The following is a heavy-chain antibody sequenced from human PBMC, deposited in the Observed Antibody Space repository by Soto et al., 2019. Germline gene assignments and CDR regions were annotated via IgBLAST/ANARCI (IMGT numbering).Heavy chain of an antibody. CDR2: IYYSGST. D-gene: IGHD5-18*01. CDR1: GGSISSYY. CDR3: ARGGNVDTAMEDFDY. Sequence: PSETLSLTCTVSGGSISSYYWSWIRQPPGKGLEWIGYIYYSGSTNYNPSLKSRVTISVDTSKNQFSLKLSSVTAADTAVYYCARGGNVDTAMEDFDYWGQGTLVTVSS. J-gene: IGHJ4*02. V-gene: IGHV4-59*01.